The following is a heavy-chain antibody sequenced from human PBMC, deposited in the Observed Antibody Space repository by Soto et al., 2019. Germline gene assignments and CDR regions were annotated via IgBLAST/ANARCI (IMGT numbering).Heavy chain of an antibody. V-gene: IGHV4-34*01. Sequence: PSETLSLTCAVYGGSFSGYYWSWIRLPPGKGLEWIGEINHSGSTNYNPSLKSRVTISVDTSKNQFSLKLSSVTAADTAVYYCAREPLTGVGRAFDIWGQGTMVTVSS. J-gene: IGHJ3*02. D-gene: IGHD7-27*01. CDR3: AREPLTGVGRAFDI. CDR1: GGSFSGYY. CDR2: INHSGST.